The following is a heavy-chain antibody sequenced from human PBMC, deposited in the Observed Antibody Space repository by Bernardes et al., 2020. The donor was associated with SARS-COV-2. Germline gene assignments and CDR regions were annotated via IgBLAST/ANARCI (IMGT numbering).Heavy chain of an antibody. V-gene: IGHV3-13*01. CDR3: ARGGSTRYYYYGMDV. CDR2: IGTACDT. Sequence: GGSLRLSCAASGFTFSSYDIHWVRQATGKGLEWVSVIGTACDTYYPGCVKGRFTISRENAKNSLYLQMNSLRAGDTDVYYCARGGSTRYYYYGMDVWGKGTTVTVSS. D-gene: IGHD2-15*01. J-gene: IGHJ6*04. CDR1: GFTFSSYD.